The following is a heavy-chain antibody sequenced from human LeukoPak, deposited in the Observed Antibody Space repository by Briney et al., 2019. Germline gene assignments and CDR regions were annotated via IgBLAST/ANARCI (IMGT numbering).Heavy chain of an antibody. CDR1: GGSISNNSYF. D-gene: IGHD2-2*02. CDR3: ARHQRDVVVVPAAIRVYIWFDP. J-gene: IGHJ5*02. Sequence: SETLSLTCTVSGGSISNNSYFWGWIRQPPGKGLEWIGSIYYSGSAYYNPSLKSRVTISVDTSKNQFSLKLTSVTASDTAVYYCARHQRDVVVVPAAIRVYIWFDPWGQGTLVTVSS. V-gene: IGHV4-39*01. CDR2: IYYSGSA.